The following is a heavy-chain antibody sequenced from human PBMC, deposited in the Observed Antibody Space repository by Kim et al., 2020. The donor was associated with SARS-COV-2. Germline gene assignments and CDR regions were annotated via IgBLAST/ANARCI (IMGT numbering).Heavy chain of an antibody. Sequence: GESLKISCKGSGYSFTSYWISWVRQMPGKGLEWMGRIDPSDSYTNYSPSFQGHVTISADKPISTAYLQWSSLKASDTAMYYCARHRAPNYDILTGYTPGVYYYCGIDGWGQGTTVTVSS. CDR3: ARHRAPNYDILTGYTPGVYYYCGIDG. V-gene: IGHV5-10-1*01. CDR2: IDPSDSYT. D-gene: IGHD3-9*01. CDR1: GYSFTSYW. J-gene: IGHJ6*02.